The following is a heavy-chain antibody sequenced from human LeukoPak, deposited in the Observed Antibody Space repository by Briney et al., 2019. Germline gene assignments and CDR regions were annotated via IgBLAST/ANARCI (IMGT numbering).Heavy chain of an antibody. V-gene: IGHV1-46*02. CDR2: INPSGGST. Sequence: ASVKVSCKTSGYTFNDYGITWVRQAPGQGLEWMGIINPSGGSTSYAQKFQGRVTITADKSTSTAYMELSSLRSEDTAVYYCASDLIAAAGISNFDYWGQGTLVTVSS. J-gene: IGHJ4*02. CDR1: GYTFNDYG. D-gene: IGHD6-13*01. CDR3: ASDLIAAAGISNFDY.